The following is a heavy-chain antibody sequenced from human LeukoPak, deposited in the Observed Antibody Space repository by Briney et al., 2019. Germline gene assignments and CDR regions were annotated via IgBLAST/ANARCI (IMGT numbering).Heavy chain of an antibody. CDR1: GFTFSSEW. Sequence: GGSLRLSCAASGFTFSSEWMNWVRQAPGKELEWVAIIKGDGSEEYYVDSVKGRFTISRDNTKNSLYLQMNSLRADDTAIYYCARNQQLGGHSYYYYGMDVWGQGTTVTVSS. V-gene: IGHV3-7*03. CDR3: ARNQQLGGHSYYYYGMDV. CDR2: IKGDGSEE. J-gene: IGHJ6*02. D-gene: IGHD3-16*01.